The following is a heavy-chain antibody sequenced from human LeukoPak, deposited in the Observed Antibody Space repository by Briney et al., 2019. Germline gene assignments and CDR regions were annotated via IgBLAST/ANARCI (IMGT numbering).Heavy chain of an antibody. CDR1: GGSISSYNYC. V-gene: IGHV4-39*01. J-gene: IGHJ4*02. D-gene: IGHD6-19*01. CDR2: IYYSGGT. CDR3: ARCDSSGWYLGMIDY. Sequence: PSETLSLTCTVSGGSISSYNYCWGWIRQPPGKGLQWIGSIYYSGGTYYNPSPKSRVTISVDTSKNQFSLKLSSVTAADTALYYCARCDSSGWYLGMIDYWGQGTLVTVSS.